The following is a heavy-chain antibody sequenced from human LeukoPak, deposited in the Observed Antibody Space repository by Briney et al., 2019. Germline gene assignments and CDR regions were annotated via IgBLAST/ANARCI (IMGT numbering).Heavy chain of an antibody. CDR3: ARERGPHSSSWYATDY. Sequence: GASVKVSCKASGYTFTSYGISWVRQAPGQGLEWMGWISAYNGNTNYAQKLQGRVTMTTDTSTSTAYMELRSLRSDDTAVYYCARERGPHSSSWYATDYWGQGTLVTVSS. CDR2: ISAYNGNT. D-gene: IGHD6-13*01. V-gene: IGHV1-18*01. CDR1: GYTFTSYG. J-gene: IGHJ4*02.